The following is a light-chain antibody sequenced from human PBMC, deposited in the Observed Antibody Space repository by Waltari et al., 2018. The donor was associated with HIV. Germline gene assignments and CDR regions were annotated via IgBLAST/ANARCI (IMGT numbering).Light chain of an antibody. V-gene: IGKV1-5*03. CDR1: QDITSW. CDR3: QQYNRDPS. J-gene: IGKJ5*01. CDR2: RAS. Sequence: DIHMTQSPSTPSAFVVDRVTITCRASQDITSWLAWYQQKPGKAPKLLIRRASVLESGVSSRFSGSGAGTEFTLIIDSLDPDDFATYYWQQYNRDPSFGQGTRLEMK.